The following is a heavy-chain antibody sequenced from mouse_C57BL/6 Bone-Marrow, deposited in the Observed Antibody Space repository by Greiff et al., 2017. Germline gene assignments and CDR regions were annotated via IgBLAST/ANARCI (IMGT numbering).Heavy chain of an antibody. V-gene: IGHV1-85*01. D-gene: IGHD1-1*01. J-gene: IGHJ1*03. CDR3: ARLEFDGSSGDWYFDV. CDR2: IYPRDGST. CDR1: GYTFTSYD. Sequence: QVQLQQSGPELVKPGASVKLSCKASGYTFTSYDINWVKQRPGQGLEWIGWIYPRDGSTKYNEKVKGKATLTVDTSSSTAYMGLHSLTAEDAAVYFCARLEFDGSSGDWYFDVWGTGTTVTVSS.